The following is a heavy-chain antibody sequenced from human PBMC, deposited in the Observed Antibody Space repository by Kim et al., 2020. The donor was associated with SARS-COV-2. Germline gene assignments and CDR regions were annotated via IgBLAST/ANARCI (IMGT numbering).Heavy chain of an antibody. Sequence: SVKVSCKASGGTFSSYAISWVRQAPGQGLEWMGGIIPIFGTANYAQKFQGRVTITADESTSTAYMELSSLRSEDTAVYYCASPHSSSSFYYGMDVWGQGTTVTVSS. D-gene: IGHD6-6*01. CDR2: IIPIFGTA. CDR3: ASPHSSSSFYYGMDV. V-gene: IGHV1-69*13. CDR1: GGTFSSYA. J-gene: IGHJ6*02.